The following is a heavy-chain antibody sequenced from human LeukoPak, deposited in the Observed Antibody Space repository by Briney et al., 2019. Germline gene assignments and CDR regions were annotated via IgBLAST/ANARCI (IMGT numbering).Heavy chain of an antibody. J-gene: IGHJ4*02. Sequence: ASVKVSCKASGGTFSSYAISWVRQAPGQGLEWMRRIIPILGIANYAQKFQGRVTITADKSTSTAYMELSSLRSEDTAVYYCARAKRADYGDYASFDYWGQGTLVTVSS. CDR3: ARAKRADYGDYASFDY. CDR2: IIPILGIA. V-gene: IGHV1-69*04. D-gene: IGHD4-17*01. CDR1: GGTFSSYA.